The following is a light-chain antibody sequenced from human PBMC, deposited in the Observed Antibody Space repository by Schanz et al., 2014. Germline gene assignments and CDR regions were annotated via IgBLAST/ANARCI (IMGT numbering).Light chain of an antibody. CDR2: EVS. Sequence: QSALTQPPSASGSPGQSVTISCTGTSSDVGGYNFVSWYQQHPGKVPKLMIYEVSKRPSGVPDRFSGSKSGNTASLAISGLQSEDEADYYCAAWDDSLSAWLFGGGTKLT. CDR1: SSDVGGYNF. V-gene: IGLV2-8*01. J-gene: IGLJ3*02. CDR3: AAWDDSLSAWL.